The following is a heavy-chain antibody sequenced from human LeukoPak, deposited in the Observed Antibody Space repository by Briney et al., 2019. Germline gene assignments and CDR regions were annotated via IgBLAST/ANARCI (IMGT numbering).Heavy chain of an antibody. D-gene: IGHD3-10*01. CDR3: AREGRSENYFDY. J-gene: IGHJ4*02. Sequence: SETLSLTCTVSGGSFSSGSYYWSWIRQPPGKGLEWIGYIYYSGSTNYNPSLKSRVTITVDTSKNQFSLKLSSVTAADTAVYYCAREGRSENYFDYWGQGTLVTVSS. CDR2: IYYSGST. CDR1: GGSFSSGSYY. V-gene: IGHV4-61*01.